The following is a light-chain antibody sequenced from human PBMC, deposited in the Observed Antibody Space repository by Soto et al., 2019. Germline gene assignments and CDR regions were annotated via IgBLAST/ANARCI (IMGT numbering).Light chain of an antibody. CDR3: AAWDDSLSAVV. Sequence: QSVLTQPPSASGTPGQTVIISCSGGDSNIGKNTVNWFQQQLPGTAPKLLIYKSNQRPSEVPDRISGSKSGTSASLAISGLQSEDEADYYCAAWDDSLSAVVFGGGTKLTVL. V-gene: IGLV1-44*01. CDR2: KSN. J-gene: IGLJ3*02. CDR1: DSNIGKNT.